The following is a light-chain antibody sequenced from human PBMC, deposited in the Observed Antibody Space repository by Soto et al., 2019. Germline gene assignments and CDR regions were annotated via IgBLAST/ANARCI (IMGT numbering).Light chain of an antibody. CDR1: HSVSSR. CDR2: GAS. V-gene: IGKV3-15*01. Sequence: EIVMTQSPATLSVSPGERATLSCRASHSVSSRLAWYQQKPGQAPRLLIYGASTRATGLPARFSGSGSGTEFTVSISSVQSEDFAVYYCQHYTNWPPTFGGGTKVEIK. J-gene: IGKJ4*01. CDR3: QHYTNWPPT.